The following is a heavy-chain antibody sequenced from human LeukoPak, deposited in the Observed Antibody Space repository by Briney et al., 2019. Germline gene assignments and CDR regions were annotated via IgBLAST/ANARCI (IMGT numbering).Heavy chain of an antibody. D-gene: IGHD5-12*01. Sequence: SETLSLTCTVSGCSISSYYWSWIRQPPGKGLEWIGYIYYSGSTNYNPSLKSRVTISVDTSKNQFSLKLSSVTAADTAVYYCARGGYSDHFDYWGQGTLVTVSS. CDR3: ARGGYSDHFDY. J-gene: IGHJ4*02. V-gene: IGHV4-59*01. CDR1: GCSISSYY. CDR2: IYYSGST.